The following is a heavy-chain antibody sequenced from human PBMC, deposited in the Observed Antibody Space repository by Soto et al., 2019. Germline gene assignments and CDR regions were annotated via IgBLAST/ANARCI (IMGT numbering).Heavy chain of an antibody. Sequence: EVQLVESGGGLVQPGGSLRLSCAVSGLTFNRHWMSLVRQTPGKGLEWVASIKEDGSEKSYVDSVKGRFTISRDNAKNSLFLQMNSLRVEDTAVYYCVRTGWNPPDYGGQGTLVTVSS. CDR2: IKEDGSEK. CDR3: VRTGWNPPDY. J-gene: IGHJ4*02. V-gene: IGHV3-7*01. CDR1: GLTFNRHW. D-gene: IGHD1-1*01.